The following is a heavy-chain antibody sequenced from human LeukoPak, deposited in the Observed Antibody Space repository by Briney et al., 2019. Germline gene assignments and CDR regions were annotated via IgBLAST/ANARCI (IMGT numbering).Heavy chain of an antibody. J-gene: IGHJ6*02. CDR3: ERDGPEIRILEWLQTFYYYYGIDV. Sequence: SETLSLTCTVSGGSISSGGYYWSWIRQHPGKGLEWMGYISYSASTYNNPSLESRVTISVDTSKNQFSLKLSSVPAADTAVYYCERDGPEIRILEWLQTFYYYYGIDVWGQGTTVTVAS. CDR2: ISYSAST. CDR1: GGSISSGGYY. D-gene: IGHD3-3*01. V-gene: IGHV4-31*03.